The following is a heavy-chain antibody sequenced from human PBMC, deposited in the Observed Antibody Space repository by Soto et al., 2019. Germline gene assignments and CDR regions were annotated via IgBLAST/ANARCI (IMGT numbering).Heavy chain of an antibody. V-gene: IGHV3-30-3*01. J-gene: IGHJ6*02. CDR3: ARVWESYNGMDV. Sequence: QVQLVESGGGVVQPGRSLRLSCAASGFTFSSYAMHWVRQAPGKGLEWVAVISYDGSNKYYADSVKGRFTISRDNSKNTLYLQMNSLRAEDTAVYYCARVWESYNGMDVWGQGTTVTVSS. CDR1: GFTFSSYA. D-gene: IGHD1-26*01. CDR2: ISYDGSNK.